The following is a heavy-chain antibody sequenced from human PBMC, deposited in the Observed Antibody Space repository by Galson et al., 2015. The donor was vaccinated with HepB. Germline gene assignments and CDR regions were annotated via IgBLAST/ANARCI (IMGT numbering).Heavy chain of an antibody. CDR3: AKRAMVRGVHWYFDL. J-gene: IGHJ2*01. D-gene: IGHD3-10*01. Sequence: SVKVSCKASGGTFSSYAISWVRQAPGQGLEWMGRIIPILGIANYAQKFQGRVTITADKSTSTAYMELSSLRSEDTAVYYCAKRAMVRGVHWYFDLWGRGTLVTVSS. V-gene: IGHV1-69*04. CDR2: IIPILGIA. CDR1: GGTFSSYA.